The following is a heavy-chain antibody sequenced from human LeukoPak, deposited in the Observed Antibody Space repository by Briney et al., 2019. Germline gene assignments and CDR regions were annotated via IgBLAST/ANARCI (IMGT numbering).Heavy chain of an antibody. D-gene: IGHD6-6*01. V-gene: IGHV1-46*01. CDR3: TRDMAARRNYFVY. J-gene: IGHJ4*02. Sequence: ASVKVSCKPSRYTFTSYYMHWVRQAPGQGREWMGIINPSVGSTRYPQKFQGRVTMTRDMATSTVYMELSSLTSEDTGMYYCTRDMAARRNYFVYWGQGTLVTVSS. CDR1: RYTFTSYY. CDR2: INPSVGST.